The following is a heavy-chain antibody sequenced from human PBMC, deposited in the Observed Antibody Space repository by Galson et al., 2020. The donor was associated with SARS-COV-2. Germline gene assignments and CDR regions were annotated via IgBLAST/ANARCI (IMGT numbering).Heavy chain of an antibody. CDR2: IKQDGSEK. Sequence: GGSLRLSCAASGFTFSSYWMSWVRQAPGKGLEWVANIKQDGSEKYYVDSVKGRFTISRDNAKNSLYLQMNSLRAEDTAVYYCARVGASDSSGYPYYFDYWGQGTLVTVSS. D-gene: IGHD3-22*01. J-gene: IGHJ4*02. CDR3: ARVGASDSSGYPYYFDY. V-gene: IGHV3-7*01. CDR1: GFTFSSYW.